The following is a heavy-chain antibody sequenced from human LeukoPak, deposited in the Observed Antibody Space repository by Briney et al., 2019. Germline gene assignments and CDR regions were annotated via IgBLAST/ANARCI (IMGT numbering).Heavy chain of an antibody. CDR2: IIPIFGTA. J-gene: IGHJ6*03. CDR3: ARVDFWSGYPPPNYMDV. CDR1: GGTFSSYA. Sequence: SVKVSCKASGGTFSSYAISWVRQAPGQGLEWMGGIIPIFGTANYAQKFQGRVTITTDESTSTAYMELSSLRSEDTAVYYCARVDFWSGYPPPNYMDVWGKGTTVTVSS. V-gene: IGHV1-69*05. D-gene: IGHD3-3*01.